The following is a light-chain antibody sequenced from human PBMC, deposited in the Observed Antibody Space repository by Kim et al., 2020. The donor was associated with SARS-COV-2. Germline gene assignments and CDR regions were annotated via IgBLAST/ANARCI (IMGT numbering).Light chain of an antibody. V-gene: IGKV3-11*01. CDR3: QQRSNWPPFT. CDR2: DAS. CDR1: HDVTTF. Sequence: SPGQRAPLSCRASHDVTTFLNWYQQRRGQAPRLLIYDASKRATGIPARFSGSGSGTDFTLTISSLEPEDFAVYYCQQRSNWPPFTFGGGTKVDIK. J-gene: IGKJ4*01.